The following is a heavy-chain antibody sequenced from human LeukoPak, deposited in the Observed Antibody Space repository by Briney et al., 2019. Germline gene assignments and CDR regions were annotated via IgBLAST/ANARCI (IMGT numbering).Heavy chain of an antibody. CDR2: IYYIGST. J-gene: IGHJ4*02. CDR3: ARSRGYSYGTTFLDY. CDR1: GGSISSYY. V-gene: IGHV4-59*08. Sequence: SETLSLTCTVSGGSISSYYWSWVRQPPGKGLEWIGYIYYIGSTNYNPSLKSRVTISVGTSKNQFSLKLSSVTAADTAVYYCARSRGYSYGTTFLDYWGQGTLVIVSS. D-gene: IGHD5-18*01.